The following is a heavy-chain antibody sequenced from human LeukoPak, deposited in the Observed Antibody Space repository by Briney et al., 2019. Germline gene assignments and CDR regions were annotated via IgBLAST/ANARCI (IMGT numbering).Heavy chain of an antibody. Sequence: SETLSLTCTVSGGSISSYYWNWIRQPPGKGLEWIGSIYNGGSTSYNPSLKSRVAISGDTSKNQFSLKLSSVTAADTAVYYCTRDRELGFWGQGTLVTVSS. J-gene: IGHJ4*02. V-gene: IGHV4-59*01. CDR1: GGSISSYY. CDR3: TRDRELGF. D-gene: IGHD1-26*01. CDR2: IYNGGST.